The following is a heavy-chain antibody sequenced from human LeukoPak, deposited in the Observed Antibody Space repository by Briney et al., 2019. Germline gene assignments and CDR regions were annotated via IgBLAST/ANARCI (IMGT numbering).Heavy chain of an antibody. J-gene: IGHJ4*02. Sequence: GGSLRLSCGASGFTSSSSDMSWVRQAPGKGLEWVSGISSSGDSGGTTYFADSVKGRFSISRDNSKSTLYLQLSSLTAEDTAVYYCAKAMSTDHYDSKGFYRVDFDSWGQGTLVTVSS. CDR2: ISSSGDSGGTT. CDR3: AKAMSTDHYDSKGFYRVDFDS. V-gene: IGHV3-23*01. D-gene: IGHD3-22*01. CDR1: GFTSSSSD.